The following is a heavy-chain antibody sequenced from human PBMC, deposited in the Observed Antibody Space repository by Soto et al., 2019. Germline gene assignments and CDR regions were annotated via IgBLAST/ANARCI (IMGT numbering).Heavy chain of an antibody. Sequence: QITLKESGPTLVKRTQTLTLTCTFSGFSLSTSGVAVGWIRQPPGKALEWLALIYWDDDRRYSPSLKSRLTITKDASKNQVVLTMTNMDPVDTATYYCAHSHKKRDYYGSGSFYKAFYYGMDVWGQGTTVTVSS. V-gene: IGHV2-5*02. D-gene: IGHD3-10*01. CDR2: IYWDDDR. CDR3: AHSHKKRDYYGSGSFYKAFYYGMDV. J-gene: IGHJ6*02. CDR1: GFSLSTSGVA.